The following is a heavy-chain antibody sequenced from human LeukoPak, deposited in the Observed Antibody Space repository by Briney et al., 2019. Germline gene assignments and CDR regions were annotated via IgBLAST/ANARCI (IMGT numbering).Heavy chain of an antibody. J-gene: IGHJ4*02. Sequence: SETLSLTCSVAGGSISSGGYYWSWIRQHPGKGLEWIGYIYYTGSTYYNPSLKSRLTVSVDMSKNQFSLKLSSVTAADTAVYYCARSETGTTVYFDYWGQGTLVTVSS. CDR3: ARSETGTTVYFDY. V-gene: IGHV4-31*03. CDR1: GGSISSGGYY. CDR2: IYYTGST. D-gene: IGHD1-7*01.